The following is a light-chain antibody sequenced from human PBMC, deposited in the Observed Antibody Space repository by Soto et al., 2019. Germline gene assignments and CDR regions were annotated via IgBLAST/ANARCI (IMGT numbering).Light chain of an antibody. CDR1: NSNIGNNY. J-gene: IGLJ1*01. V-gene: IGLV1-51*01. CDR2: DND. CDR3: GAWDSSLIAVV. Sequence: QSVLTQSPSVSAAPGQKVTISCSGRNSNIGNNYVSWYQQLPGTAPKLLIYDNDKRPSGTPDRFSASKSGTSATLDITGLQSGDEADYYCGAWDSSLIAVVLGTGTRSPS.